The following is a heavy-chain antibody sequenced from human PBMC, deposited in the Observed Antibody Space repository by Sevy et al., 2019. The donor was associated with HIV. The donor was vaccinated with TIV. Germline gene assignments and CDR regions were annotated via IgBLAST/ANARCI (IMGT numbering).Heavy chain of an antibody. CDR1: GGSFSGYY. V-gene: IGHV4-34*01. D-gene: IGHD4-17*01. Sequence: GSLRLSCAVYGGSFSGYYWSWIRQPPGKGLEWIGEINHSGSTNYNPSLKSRVTISVDTSKNQFSLKLSSVTAADTAVYYCARGRLAKGDYWGQGTLVTVSS. CDR3: ARGRLAKGDY. J-gene: IGHJ4*02. CDR2: INHSGST.